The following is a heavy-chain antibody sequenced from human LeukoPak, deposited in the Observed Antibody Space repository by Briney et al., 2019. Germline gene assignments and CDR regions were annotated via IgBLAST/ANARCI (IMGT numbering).Heavy chain of an antibody. J-gene: IGHJ4*02. V-gene: IGHV3-30*02. CDR3: AKDPMSAGYFDY. CDR2: IRFDESNK. Sequence: GGSLRLSCAASGFTFSSYGMHWVRQAPGKGLEWVAFIRFDESNKYYADSVKGRFTISRDNPKNTLYLQLNSLRAEDTAVYYCAKDPMSAGYFDYWGQGALVTVSS. CDR1: GFTFSSYG.